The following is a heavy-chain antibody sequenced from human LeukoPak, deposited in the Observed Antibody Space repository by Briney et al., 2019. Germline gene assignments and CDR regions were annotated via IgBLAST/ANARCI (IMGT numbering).Heavy chain of an antibody. CDR3: TRDPYYDNSGYYYVVLDY. V-gene: IGHV3-21*06. Sequence: GGSLRLSCAASGFSFSTYNMNWGRQAPGKGLEWVSSITSGGNSIDYADSLKGRVTISRDNAKNLLYLQMNSLRAEDTAVYYCTRDPYYDNSGYYYVVLDYWGQGTLVTVSS. CDR2: ITSGGNSI. J-gene: IGHJ4*02. D-gene: IGHD3-22*01. CDR1: GFSFSTYN.